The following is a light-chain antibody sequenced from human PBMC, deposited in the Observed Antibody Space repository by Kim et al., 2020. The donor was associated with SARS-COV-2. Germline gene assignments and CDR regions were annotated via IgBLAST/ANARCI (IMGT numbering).Light chain of an antibody. CDR3: QYYNSYSDA. V-gene: IGKV1-5*03. CDR1: QSISTW. J-gene: IGKJ2*01. Sequence: ASVGDRVTITCRASQSISTWLAWYQQKPGKAPKLLIYKASNLETGVPSRFRGSGSGTEFTLTISSLQPDDFATYYCQYYNSYSDAFGQGTKLEI. CDR2: KAS.